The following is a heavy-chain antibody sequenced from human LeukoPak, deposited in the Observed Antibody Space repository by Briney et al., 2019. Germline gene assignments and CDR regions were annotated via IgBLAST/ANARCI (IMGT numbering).Heavy chain of an antibody. Sequence: GGSLRLSCAASGFIFSSYAMSWVRQGHGKGLEWVSTISGSGGRTIYADSVKGRFTISRDNSKNTLYLQMNSLRAEDTAVYYCANYQIAAAGTGDFQHWGQGTLVTVSS. D-gene: IGHD6-13*01. J-gene: IGHJ1*01. CDR2: ISGSGGRT. CDR3: ANYQIAAAGTGDFQH. V-gene: IGHV3-23*01. CDR1: GFIFSSYA.